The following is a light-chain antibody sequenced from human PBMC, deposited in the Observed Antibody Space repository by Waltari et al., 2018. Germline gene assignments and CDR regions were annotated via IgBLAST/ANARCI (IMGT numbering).Light chain of an antibody. Sequence: QSALTQPPSASGSPGQSVTIACTGTSSDVGGYEYVTWYQHHPGKAPKLMIYEVSKRPSGVPDRFSGSKSGNTASLTVSGLQAEDEADYYCSSYAGSNLWVFGGGTKLTVL. CDR1: SSDVGGYEY. J-gene: IGLJ3*02. CDR3: SSYAGSNLWV. V-gene: IGLV2-8*01. CDR2: EVS.